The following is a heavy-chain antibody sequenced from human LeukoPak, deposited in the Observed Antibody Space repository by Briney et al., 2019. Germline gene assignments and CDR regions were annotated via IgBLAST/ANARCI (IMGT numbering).Heavy chain of an antibody. CDR3: ARAPGISQAADY. CDR1: GGTFSSYT. D-gene: IGHD2-15*01. CDR2: IIPILGIA. V-gene: IGHV1-69*02. Sequence: SVKVSCKASGGTFSSYTISWVRQAPGQGLEWMGGIIPILGIANYAQKFQGRVTITAHKSTSTAYMELSSLRSEDTAVYYCARAPGISQAADYWGQGTLVTVSS. J-gene: IGHJ4*02.